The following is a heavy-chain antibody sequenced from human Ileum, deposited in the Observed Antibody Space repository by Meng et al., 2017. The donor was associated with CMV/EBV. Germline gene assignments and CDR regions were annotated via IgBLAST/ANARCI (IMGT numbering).Heavy chain of an antibody. J-gene: IGHJ4*02. Sequence: SLKISCVASGFTSNDYSMHWVRQAPGKGLEWVSGINWNSDTIGYADSVRDRFTSSRDNAKNALYLQMNNLRVEDTARYFCTKDVSPGGADYWGQGTLVTVSS. CDR3: TKDVSPGGADY. CDR1: GFTSNDYS. CDR2: INWNSDTI. D-gene: IGHD3-10*01. V-gene: IGHV3-9*02.